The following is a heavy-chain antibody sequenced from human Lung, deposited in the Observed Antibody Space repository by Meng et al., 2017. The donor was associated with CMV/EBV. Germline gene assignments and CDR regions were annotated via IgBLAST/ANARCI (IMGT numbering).Heavy chain of an antibody. Sequence: PGASVKVSCKASGYTFTSYYMHWVRQAPGQGLEWMGIINPSGGSTSYAQKFQGRVTITRDTSTSTVYMELSSLRSEDTAVYYCARAPESSSWSGHFDYWGHGTLVTVSS. CDR2: INPSGGST. V-gene: IGHV1-46*01. CDR1: GYTFTSYY. J-gene: IGHJ4*01. D-gene: IGHD6-13*01. CDR3: ARAPESSSWSGHFDY.